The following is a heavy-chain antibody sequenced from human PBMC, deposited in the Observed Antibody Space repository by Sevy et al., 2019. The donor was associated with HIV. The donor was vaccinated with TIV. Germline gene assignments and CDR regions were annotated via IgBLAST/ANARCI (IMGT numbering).Heavy chain of an antibody. D-gene: IGHD3-16*01. CDR2: IYVAGRT. Sequence: GGSLRLSCAVSGFTVSDNSMNWVRQAPGKGLEWVSIIYVAGRTYYADSVRGRFTISRDKAKNTLYLQMNSLRVGDTAVYYCVREDLVLGEDNYYGMDVWGQGTTVTVSS. V-gene: IGHV3-53*01. J-gene: IGHJ6*02. CDR3: VREDLVLGEDNYYGMDV. CDR1: GFTVSDNS.